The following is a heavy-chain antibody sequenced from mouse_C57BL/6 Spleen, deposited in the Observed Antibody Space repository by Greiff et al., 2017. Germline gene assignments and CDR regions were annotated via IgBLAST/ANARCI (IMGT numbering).Heavy chain of an antibody. CDR1: GFSLTSYG. CDR3: AGTGTFLAY. D-gene: IGHD4-1*01. Sequence: QVQLQQSGPGLVQPSQSLSITCTVSGFSLTSYGVHWVRQSPGKGLEWLGVIWSGGSTDYNAAFISRLSISKDNSKSQVFFKMNSLQADDTAIYYCAGTGTFLAYWGQGTLVTVSA. CDR2: IWSGGST. V-gene: IGHV2-2*01. J-gene: IGHJ3*01.